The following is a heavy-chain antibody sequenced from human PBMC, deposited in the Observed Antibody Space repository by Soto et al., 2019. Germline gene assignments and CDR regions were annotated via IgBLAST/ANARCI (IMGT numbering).Heavy chain of an antibody. CDR1: GFTFSSSA. J-gene: IGHJ5*02. V-gene: IGHV3-23*01. D-gene: IGHD6-19*01. CDR2: VSGSGGTT. Sequence: EVQLLDSGGGLVQPGGSLRLSCAASGFTFSSSALSWVRQAPGKGLECVSAVSGSGGTTYYADSVRGRFTISRDNSKNTLYLQMNSLRAEDTAIYFCARCTVDTIVTSGWCHYLDPWGQGTLVTVSA. CDR3: ARCTVDTIVTSGWCHYLDP.